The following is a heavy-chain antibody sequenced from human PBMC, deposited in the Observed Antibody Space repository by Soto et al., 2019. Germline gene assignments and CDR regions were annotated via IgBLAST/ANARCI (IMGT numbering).Heavy chain of an antibody. CDR1: GGSIRTTSYY. D-gene: IGHD4-4*01. Sequence: SETLSLTCTVSGGSIRTTSYYWGWIRQPPGKGLEWIGNIYYSGSTYYNPSLTSRVTISVDTSKNQFSLRLSSVTATDTSVYFCARLVTTVTTFDFWGQGTLVTVSS. J-gene: IGHJ5*01. CDR3: ARLVTTVTTFDF. V-gene: IGHV4-39*01. CDR2: IYYSGST.